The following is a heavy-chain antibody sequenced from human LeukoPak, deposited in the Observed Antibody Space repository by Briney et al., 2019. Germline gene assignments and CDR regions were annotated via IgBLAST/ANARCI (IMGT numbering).Heavy chain of an antibody. CDR1: EFTFGSYW. V-gene: IGHV3-7*03. CDR3: ARDSSPYCGDDCYFDAFDL. CDR2: INRDGSKN. D-gene: IGHD2-21*02. Sequence: GGSLRLSCAASEFTFGSYWMTWVRQAPGKGLEWVANINRDGSKNHFVDSVKGRFTISRDNAKNFLYLQMNSLRAEDTAAYLCARDSSPYCGDDCYFDAFDLWGQGTMVTVSS. J-gene: IGHJ3*01.